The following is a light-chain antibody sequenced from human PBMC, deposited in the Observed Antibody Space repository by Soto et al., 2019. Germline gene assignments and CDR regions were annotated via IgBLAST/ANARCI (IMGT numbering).Light chain of an antibody. CDR3: SSYTSSVTYV. CDR1: GTDVGTFDY. J-gene: IGLJ1*01. V-gene: IGLV2-14*01. Sequence: QSVLTQPASVSGSPGQSITISCTGTGTDVGTFDYVSWYQQSPGKAPKLIIYEVTNRPSGVSNRFSGSKSGNTASLTISGLQAQDEGYYFCSSYTSSVTYVFGTGTKLTVL. CDR2: EVT.